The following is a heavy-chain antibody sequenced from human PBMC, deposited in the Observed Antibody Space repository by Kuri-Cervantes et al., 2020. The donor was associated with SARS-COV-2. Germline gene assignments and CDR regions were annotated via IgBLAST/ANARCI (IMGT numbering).Heavy chain of an antibody. V-gene: IGHV4-39*07. D-gene: IGHD2-2*01. Sequence: ESLKISCTVSGGSISSSSYYWGWIRQPPGKGLEWIGEINHSGSNNYNPSLKSRVTISVDTSKNQFSLKLSSVTAADTAVYYCARRAYCSSTSCSYNWFDPWGQGTLVTVSS. CDR2: INHSGSN. J-gene: IGHJ5*02. CDR1: GGSISSSSYY. CDR3: ARRAYCSSTSCSYNWFDP.